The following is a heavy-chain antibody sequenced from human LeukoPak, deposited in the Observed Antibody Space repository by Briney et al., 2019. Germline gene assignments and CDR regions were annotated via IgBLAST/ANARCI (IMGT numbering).Heavy chain of an antibody. CDR1: GGSFSGYY. J-gene: IGHJ4*02. Sequence: SETLSLTCAVYGGSFSGYYWSWIRQPPGKGLEWIGEINHSGSTNYNPSLKSRVTISVDTSKNQFSLKLSSVTAADTAVYYCARVKKLYYYGSGSYYNGFDYWGQGTLVTVSS. CDR3: ARVKKLYYYGSGSYYNGFDY. V-gene: IGHV4-34*01. CDR2: INHSGST. D-gene: IGHD3-10*01.